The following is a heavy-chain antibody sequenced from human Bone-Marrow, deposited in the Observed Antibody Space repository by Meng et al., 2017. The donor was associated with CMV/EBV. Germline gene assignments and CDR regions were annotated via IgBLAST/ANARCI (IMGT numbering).Heavy chain of an antibody. CDR3: ARGDDYYDSSGLDC. Sequence: GESLKISCAASGFTLSNYWMHWVRQAPGKGLVWVSRTNSDGSSTSYAASVKGRFTISRDNAKNTLYLQMNSLRAEDTAVYYCARGDDYYDSSGLDCWGQGTLVTFSS. CDR1: GFTLSNYW. CDR2: TNSDGSST. J-gene: IGHJ4*02. V-gene: IGHV3-74*01. D-gene: IGHD3-22*01.